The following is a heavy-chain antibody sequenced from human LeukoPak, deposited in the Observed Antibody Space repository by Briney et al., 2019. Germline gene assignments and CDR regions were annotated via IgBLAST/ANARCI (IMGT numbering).Heavy chain of an antibody. CDR2: ISSSSSYI. D-gene: IGHD5-12*01. Sequence: PGGSLRLSCAASGFTFSSYSMNWVRRAPGKGLEWVSSISSSSSYIYYADSVKGRFTISRDNAKNSLYLQMNSLRAEDTAVYYCARDMATKRLYYYYYMDVWGKGTTVTVSS. CDR1: GFTFSSYS. CDR3: ARDMATKRLYYYYYMDV. V-gene: IGHV3-21*01. J-gene: IGHJ6*03.